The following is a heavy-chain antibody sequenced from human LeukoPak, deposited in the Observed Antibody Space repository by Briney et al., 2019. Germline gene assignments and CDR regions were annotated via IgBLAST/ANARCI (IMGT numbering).Heavy chain of an antibody. D-gene: IGHD3-22*01. CDR1: GFTFSNAW. V-gene: IGHV3-15*01. J-gene: IGHJ4*02. CDR2: IKSKTDGGTT. CDR3: TTGLSYYDSSPPLDY. Sequence: GGSLRLSCAASGFTFSNAWMSWVRQAPGEGLEWVGRIKSKTDGGTTDYAAPVKGRFTISRDDSKNTLYLQMNSLKTGDTAVYYCTTGLSYYDSSPPLDYWGQGTLVTVSS.